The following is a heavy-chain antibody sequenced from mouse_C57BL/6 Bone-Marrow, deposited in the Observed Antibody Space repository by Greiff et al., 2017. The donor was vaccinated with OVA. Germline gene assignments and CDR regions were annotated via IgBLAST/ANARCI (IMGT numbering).Heavy chain of an antibody. Sequence: VQLKQSGPGLVKPSQSLSLTCSVTGYSITSGYYCNWIRQFPGNKLEWMGYISYDGSNNYNPALKNRFSFTRDTSKNQFFLKLNSVTTEDTATYYCARESDYDEGFAYWGQGTLVTVSA. CDR3: ARESDYDEGFAY. V-gene: IGHV3-6*01. J-gene: IGHJ3*01. CDR2: ISYDGSN. D-gene: IGHD2-4*01. CDR1: GYSITSGYY.